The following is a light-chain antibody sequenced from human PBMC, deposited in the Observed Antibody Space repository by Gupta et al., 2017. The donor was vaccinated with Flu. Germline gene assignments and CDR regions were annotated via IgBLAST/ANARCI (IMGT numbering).Light chain of an antibody. V-gene: IGKV1-5*03. CDR1: PSINTW. CDR3: KQYHSYPIT. CDR2: KAS. J-gene: IGKJ2*01. Sequence: DIQMTQTPSILSASVGDKVTITCRASPSINTWLAWYQQKSGKAPTVLIYKASTLKSGVPSRFSGSGSGTEFTLTISGLQPDDFATYYCKQYHSYPITFGQGTKVEI.